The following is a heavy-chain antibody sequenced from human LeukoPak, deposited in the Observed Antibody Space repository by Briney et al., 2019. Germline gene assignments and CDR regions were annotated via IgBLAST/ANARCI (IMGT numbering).Heavy chain of an antibody. CDR2: IYFAGTT. V-gene: IGHV4-39*02. CDR1: GGSMSSNSYY. CDR3: AGMRITVFRDGTEHYHHGLDV. J-gene: IGHJ6*02. D-gene: IGHD3-10*01. Sequence: SETLSLTCTVSGGSMSSNSYYWGWIRQTPGKGLEWIGNIYFAGTTNYNPSLKSRVTISADMSNNRFSLKLTSVTAADTAVYYCAGMRITVFRDGTEHYHHGLDVWGHGTTVIVS.